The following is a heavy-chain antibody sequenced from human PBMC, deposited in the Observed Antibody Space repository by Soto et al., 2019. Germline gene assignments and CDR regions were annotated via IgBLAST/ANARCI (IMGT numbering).Heavy chain of an antibody. CDR3: ARGSSGWYYLFDY. CDR2: IYYSGST. J-gene: IGHJ4*02. Sequence: SETLSLTCTVSGGSISSSSYFWGWIRQPPGKGLEWIGYIYYSGSTNYNNSLKRRVTISVDTSKNQFSLKLSSVTAADTAVYYCARGSSGWYYLFDYWGQGTLVTVSS. V-gene: IGHV4-61*05. D-gene: IGHD6-19*01. CDR1: GGSISSSSYF.